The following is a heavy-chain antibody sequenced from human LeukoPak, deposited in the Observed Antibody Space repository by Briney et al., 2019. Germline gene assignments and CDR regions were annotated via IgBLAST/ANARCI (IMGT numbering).Heavy chain of an antibody. D-gene: IGHD6-25*01. V-gene: IGHV3-21*01. CDR1: GFTFSSYS. J-gene: IGHJ4*02. CDR3: ARAGFSPWDY. Sequence: GGSLRLSCTASGFTFSSYSMNWVRQAPGKGLEWVSSISSSGYYIYYADSVKGRFTISRDNAKNSLSLQMNSLRAEDTAVYYCARAGFSPWDYWGQGTLVTVSS. CDR2: ISSSGYYI.